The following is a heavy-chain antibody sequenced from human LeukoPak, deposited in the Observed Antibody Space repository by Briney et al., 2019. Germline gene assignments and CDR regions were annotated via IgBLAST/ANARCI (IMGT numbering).Heavy chain of an antibody. Sequence: RGSLRLSCAASGFTFSSYNMNWVRQAPGKGLEWVSFISTSSSYIYYADLVKGRFTISRDNAKNSLYLQMNSLRAEDTAVYYCASYLHQDSSGYYYEGAFDIWGQGTMVTVSS. V-gene: IGHV3-21*01. J-gene: IGHJ3*02. CDR1: GFTFSSYN. D-gene: IGHD3-22*01. CDR2: ISTSSSYI. CDR3: ASYLHQDSSGYYYEGAFDI.